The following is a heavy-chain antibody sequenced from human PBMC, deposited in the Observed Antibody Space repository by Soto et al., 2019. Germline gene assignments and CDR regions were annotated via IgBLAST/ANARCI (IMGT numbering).Heavy chain of an antibody. CDR2: TYYRSKWYN. CDR1: GDSVSSNSAA. V-gene: IGHV6-1*01. Sequence: SQTRSLTCAISGDSVSSNSAAWNWIRQSPSRGLEWLGRTYYRSKWYNDYAVSVKSRITINPDTSKNQFSLQLNSVTPEDTAVYYCARAGDYYDSSGSAYFDYWGQGTLVTVSS. J-gene: IGHJ4*02. D-gene: IGHD3-22*01. CDR3: ARAGDYYDSSGSAYFDY.